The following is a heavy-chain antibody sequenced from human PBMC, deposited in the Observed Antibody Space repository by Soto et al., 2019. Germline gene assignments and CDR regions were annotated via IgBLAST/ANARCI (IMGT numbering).Heavy chain of an antibody. Sequence: QVQLVQSGAEVKKPGASVKVSCKASGYTFTSYGISWVRQAPGQGLEWMGWISAYNGNTNYAQKLQGRVTMTTDTSTSTAYRELRSLRADDTAVYYCAGVPVGYCSGGSCYNLHADYWGQGTLVTVSS. V-gene: IGHV1-18*01. CDR2: ISAYNGNT. D-gene: IGHD2-15*01. CDR3: AGVPVGYCSGGSCYNLHADY. CDR1: GYTFTSYG. J-gene: IGHJ4*02.